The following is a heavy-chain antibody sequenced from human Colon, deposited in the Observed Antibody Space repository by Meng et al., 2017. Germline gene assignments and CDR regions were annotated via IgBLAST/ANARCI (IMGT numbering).Heavy chain of an antibody. D-gene: IGHD2-2*01. V-gene: IGHV4-30-4*01. J-gene: IGHJ4*02. CDR1: GGSINSADYY. CDR3: ARNPVIPDARTFDF. CDR2: IHSSGNT. Sequence: QVQLQESGPGVVKPSQPLSLTCTFSGGSINSADYYWNWIRQSPGKGLEWLGYIHSSGNTYYTPSLKSRLTMSLDTSKNQFSLRLTSVTAADTAVYYCARNPVIPDARTFDFWGQGALVTVSS.